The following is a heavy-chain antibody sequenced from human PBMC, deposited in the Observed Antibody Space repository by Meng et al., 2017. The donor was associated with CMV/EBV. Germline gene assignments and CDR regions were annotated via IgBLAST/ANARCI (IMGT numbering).Heavy chain of an antibody. J-gene: IGHJ5*02. V-gene: IGHV4-59*01. D-gene: IGHD2-2*01. Sequence: SETLSLTCTVAGGSISGYYWSWIRQPPGKGLEWVGYIFYNGSTEYNPFLSSRVSISLDTSKNQFSLKLSSVTAADTAVYYCARGGCSSTSCLSSWFDPWGQGTLVTVSS. CDR2: IFYNGST. CDR3: ARGGCSSTSCLSSWFDP. CDR1: GGSISGYY.